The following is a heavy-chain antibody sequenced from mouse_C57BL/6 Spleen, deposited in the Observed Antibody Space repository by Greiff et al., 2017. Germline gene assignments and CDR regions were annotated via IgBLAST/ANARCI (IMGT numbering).Heavy chain of an antibody. J-gene: IGHJ1*03. V-gene: IGHV1-53*01. CDR2: INPSNGGT. Sequence: QVQLQQPGTELVKPGASVKLSCKASGYTFTSYWMHWVKQRPGQGLEWIGNINPSNGGTNYNEKFKSKATLTVDKSSSTAYMQLSSLTSEDSAVYYSARIITTVVATRYFDVWGTGTTVTVSS. CDR1: GYTFTSYW. CDR3: ARIITTVVATRYFDV. D-gene: IGHD1-1*01.